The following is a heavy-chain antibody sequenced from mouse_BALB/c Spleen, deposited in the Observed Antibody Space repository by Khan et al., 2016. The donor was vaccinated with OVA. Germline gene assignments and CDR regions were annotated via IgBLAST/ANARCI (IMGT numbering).Heavy chain of an antibody. V-gene: IGHV3-2*02. D-gene: IGHD2-4*01. CDR3: ARKDYYDYDPFPY. CDR1: GYSITSEYA. Sequence: VQLQQSGPGLVKPSQSLSLTCTVTGYSITSEYAWNWIRQFPGNKLELMGYINYSGNTRFNPSLKSRTSITRDTSKNQFFLQLNSVTTEDTATYYCARKDYYDYDPFPYWGQGTLVTVSA. CDR2: INYSGNT. J-gene: IGHJ3*01.